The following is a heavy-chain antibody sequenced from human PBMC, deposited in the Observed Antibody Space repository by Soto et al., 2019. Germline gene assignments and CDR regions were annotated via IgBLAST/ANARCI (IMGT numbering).Heavy chain of an antibody. Sequence: SETLSLTCTVSGGSISSSSYYWGWIRQPPGKGLEWIGSIYYSGSTYYNPSLKSRVTIPVDTSKNQFSLKLSSVTAADTAVYYCARGYGRNFDYWGQGTLVTVSS. CDR1: GGSISSSSYY. CDR3: ARGYGRNFDY. CDR2: IYYSGST. J-gene: IGHJ4*02. V-gene: IGHV4-39*01. D-gene: IGHD5-18*01.